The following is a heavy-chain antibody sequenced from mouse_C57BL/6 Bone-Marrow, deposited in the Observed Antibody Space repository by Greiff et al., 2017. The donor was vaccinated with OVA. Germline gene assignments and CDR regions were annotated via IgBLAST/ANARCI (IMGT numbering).Heavy chain of an antibody. Sequence: VQLKESGPELVKPGASVKISCKASGYSFTGYYMNWVKQSPEKSLEWIGEINPSTGGTTYNQKFKAKATLTVDKSSSTAYMQLKSLTSEDSAVYYCARVDGYYVFYAMDYWGQGTSVTVSS. CDR1: GYSFTGYY. J-gene: IGHJ4*01. D-gene: IGHD2-3*01. V-gene: IGHV1-42*01. CDR2: INPSTGGT. CDR3: ARVDGYYVFYAMDY.